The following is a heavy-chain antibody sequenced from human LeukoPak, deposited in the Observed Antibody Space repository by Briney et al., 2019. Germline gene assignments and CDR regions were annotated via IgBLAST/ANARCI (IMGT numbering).Heavy chain of an antibody. CDR3: ARAAYGSGSYPYYFDY. CDR2: ISYSGST. D-gene: IGHD3-10*01. CDR1: GDSITNYY. Sequence: SETLSLTCTVSGDSITNYYWSWIRQPPGKGLEWIGYISYSGSTNYNPSLKSRVTISVDTSKNQFSLKLSSVTAADTAVYYCARAAYGSGSYPYYFDYWGQGTLVTVSS. V-gene: IGHV4-59*08. J-gene: IGHJ4*02.